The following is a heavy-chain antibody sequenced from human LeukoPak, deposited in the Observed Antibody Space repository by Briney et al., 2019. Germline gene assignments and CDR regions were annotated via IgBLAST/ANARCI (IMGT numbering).Heavy chain of an antibody. CDR3: AKVVGQTLDHPEVSLDGLHDY. J-gene: IGHJ4*02. Sequence: GGSLRLSCAASGFTFSSYGMHWVRQAPGKGLEWVAVISYDGSNKYYADSVKGRFTISRDNSKNTLYLQMNSLRAEDTAVYYCAKVVGQTLDHPEVSLDGLHDYWGQGTLVTVSS. CDR1: GFTFSSYG. CDR2: ISYDGSNK. D-gene: IGHD2-15*01. V-gene: IGHV3-30*18.